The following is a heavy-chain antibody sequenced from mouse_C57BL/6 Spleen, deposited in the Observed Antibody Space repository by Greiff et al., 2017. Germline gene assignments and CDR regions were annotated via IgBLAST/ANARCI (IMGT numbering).Heavy chain of an antibody. Sequence: QVQLQQPGAELVKPGASVKMSCKASGYTFTSYWITWVKQRPGQGLEWIGDIYPGSGSTNYNEKFKSKATLTVETSSSTAYMQLSSLTSEDSAVYYCARGGSNRNWYFDVWGTGTTVTVSS. V-gene: IGHV1-55*01. CDR2: IYPGSGST. CDR3: ARGGSNRNWYFDV. D-gene: IGHD1-1*01. J-gene: IGHJ1*03. CDR1: GYTFTSYW.